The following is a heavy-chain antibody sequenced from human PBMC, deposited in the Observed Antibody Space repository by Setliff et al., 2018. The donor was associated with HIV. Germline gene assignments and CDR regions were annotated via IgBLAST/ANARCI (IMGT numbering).Heavy chain of an antibody. CDR3: RQGGN. J-gene: IGHJ4*02. CDR2: MSGINDNK. CDR1: GFTFNTYG. Sequence: GGSLRLCCAASGFTFNTYGMNWVRQAPGKGLEWVSLMSGINDNKSYGDSVKGRFTISRDNSKNTLYVQMNSLRVEDTAEYYCRQGGNWGQGTLVTVSS. V-gene: IGHV3-23*01.